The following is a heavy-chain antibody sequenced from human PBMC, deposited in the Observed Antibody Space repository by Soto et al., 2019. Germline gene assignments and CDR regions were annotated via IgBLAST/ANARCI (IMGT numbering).Heavy chain of an antibody. CDR1: GYTFTNYA. V-gene: IGHV1-3*01. Sequence: GASVKVSCKASGYTFTNYAIHWVRQAPGQRLEWMGWISAGNGNTKYSQKFQGRVTIARDTSASTAFMELSSLRSEDTAVYYCASTLDFYDSSGYQLPYRWGQETLVTVYS. CDR3: ASTLDFYDSSGYQLPYR. CDR2: ISAGNGNT. D-gene: IGHD3-22*01. J-gene: IGHJ4*02.